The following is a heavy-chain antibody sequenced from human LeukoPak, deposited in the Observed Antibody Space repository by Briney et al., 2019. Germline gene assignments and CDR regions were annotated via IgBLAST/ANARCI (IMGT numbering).Heavy chain of an antibody. Sequence: GGSLRLSCAAPRFTFSNYGMHWVRQAPGKGLEWVAIISYDGSNKYYADSVKGRFTISRDNSKNTLYLQMNSLSVEDSAVYYCAKTGNYNWNGFDYCGQGTLVTVSS. J-gene: IGHJ4*02. V-gene: IGHV3-30*18. CDR3: AKTGNYNWNGFDY. D-gene: IGHD1-20*01. CDR2: ISYDGSNK. CDR1: RFTFSNYG.